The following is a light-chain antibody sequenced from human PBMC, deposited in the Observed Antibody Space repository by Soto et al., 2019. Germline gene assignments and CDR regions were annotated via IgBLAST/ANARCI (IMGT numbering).Light chain of an antibody. CDR2: GAS. CDR1: QSVSSSY. CDR3: QQYGSSPT. J-gene: IGKJ2*01. V-gene: IGKV3-20*01. Sequence: EIMVTQSPGTLSLSPGDRAILSCRASQSVSSSYVAWYQQKPGQAPRLLISGASTRATGIPDRFTGSGSGTDFTLTITRLEPEEFAVYFCQQYGSSPTFGQGTKLEIK.